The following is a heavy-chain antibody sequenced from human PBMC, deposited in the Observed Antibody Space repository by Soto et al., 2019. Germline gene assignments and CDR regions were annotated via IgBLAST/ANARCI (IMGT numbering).Heavy chain of an antibody. J-gene: IGHJ3*01. CDR1: SDSVIGGNFY. CDR2: IHYSGRT. CDR3: ARDGRYAFDALDL. V-gene: IGHV4-61*01. Sequence: ETLSLTCTISSDSVIGGNFYFACIREPPGKGLEWLGYIHYSGRTSYNPSLKSRLTISMDTSKNQFSLRLSSVTAADTAVYFCARDGRYAFDALDLWGHGTMVTVSS. D-gene: IGHD2-15*01.